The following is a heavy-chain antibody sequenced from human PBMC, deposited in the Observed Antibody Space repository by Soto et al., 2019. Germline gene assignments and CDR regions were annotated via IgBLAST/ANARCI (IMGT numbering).Heavy chain of an antibody. V-gene: IGHV3-23*01. J-gene: IGHJ6*02. CDR3: AKVPIFGVVSRSYGMDV. Sequence: PGGSLRLSCAASGFTFTSYAMNWVRQAPGKGLEWVSAISGSGDSTYYADSVKGRFAISRDNSKNTLYLQMNSLRAEDTAVYYCAKVPIFGVVSRSYGMDVWGQGTTVTVSS. D-gene: IGHD3-3*02. CDR1: GFTFTSYA. CDR2: ISGSGDST.